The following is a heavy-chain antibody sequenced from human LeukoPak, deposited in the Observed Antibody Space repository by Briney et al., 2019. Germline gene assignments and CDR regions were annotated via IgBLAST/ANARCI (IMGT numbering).Heavy chain of an antibody. D-gene: IGHD1-7*01. V-gene: IGHV3-21*01. CDR2: ISSSSSYI. CDR3: ARETRTGTTIDY. J-gene: IGHJ4*02. CDR1: GFTFSSYS. Sequence: GGSLRLSCAASGFTFSSYSMNWVRQAPGKGLGWVSSISSSSSYIYYADSVKGRFTISRDNAKNSLYLQMNSLRAEDTAVYYCARETRTGTTIDYWGQGTLVTVSS.